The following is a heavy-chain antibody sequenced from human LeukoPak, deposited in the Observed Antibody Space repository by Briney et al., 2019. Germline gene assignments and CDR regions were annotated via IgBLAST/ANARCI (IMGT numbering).Heavy chain of an antibody. CDR1: GGSFSGYY. CDR3: ARGGYYYDSSGYLYFDY. D-gene: IGHD3-22*01. J-gene: IGHJ4*02. CDR2: INHSGST. Sequence: SETLSLTCAVYGGSFSGYYWSWIRQPPGKGLEWIGEINHSGSTNYNPSLKSRVTISVDTSKNQFSLKLSSVTAADTAVYYCARGGYYYDSSGYLYFDYWGQGTLVTVSS. V-gene: IGHV4-34*01.